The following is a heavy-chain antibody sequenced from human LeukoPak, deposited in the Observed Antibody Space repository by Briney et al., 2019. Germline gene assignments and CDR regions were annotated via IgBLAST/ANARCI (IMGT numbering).Heavy chain of an antibody. CDR2: ISYDGSNK. V-gene: IGHV3-30*04. CDR1: GFTFSSYA. J-gene: IGHJ4*02. D-gene: IGHD3-10*01. Sequence: GGSLRLSCAASGFTFSSYAMHWVRQAPGKGLEWVAVISYDGSNKYYADAVKGRFTISRDNSKNTVYLQMNSLRAEDTAVYYCAEGPRTVRFGDRHKGIFDYWGQGTLVTVSS. CDR3: AEGPRTVRFGDRHKGIFDY.